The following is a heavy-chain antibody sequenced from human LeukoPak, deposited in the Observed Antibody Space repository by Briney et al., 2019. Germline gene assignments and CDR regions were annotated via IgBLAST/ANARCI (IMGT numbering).Heavy chain of an antibody. V-gene: IGHV4-4*02. CDR1: GGSISSGNW. CDR2: IYHSGST. CDR3: ARVYRDDFWSGYSTHFDY. Sequence: SGTLSLTCAVSGGSISSGNWWTWVRQPPGKGLDWIGEIYHSGSTNYNPSLKSRVTMSVDTSKNQFSLKLTSVTAADTAVYYCARVYRDDFWSGYSTHFDYWGQGTLVTVSS. J-gene: IGHJ4*02. D-gene: IGHD3-3*01.